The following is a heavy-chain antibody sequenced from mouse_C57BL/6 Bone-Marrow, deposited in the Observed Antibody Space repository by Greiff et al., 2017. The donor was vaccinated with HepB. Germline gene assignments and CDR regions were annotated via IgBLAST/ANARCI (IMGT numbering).Heavy chain of an antibody. CDR2: IDPANGNT. CDR1: GFNIKNTY. V-gene: IGHV14-3*01. D-gene: IGHD2-3*01. CDR3: ARGGIYDGYLRPMDY. Sequence: EVQLQQSVAELVRPGASVKLSCTASGFNIKNTYMHWVKQRPEQGLEWIGRIDPANGNTKYDPKFQGKATITADTASNTAYLQLSSLTSEDTAIYYCARGGIYDGYLRPMDYWGQGTSVTVSS. J-gene: IGHJ4*01.